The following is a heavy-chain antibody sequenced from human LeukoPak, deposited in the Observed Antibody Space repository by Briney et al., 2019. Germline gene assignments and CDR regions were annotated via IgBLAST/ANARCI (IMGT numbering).Heavy chain of an antibody. CDR3: VRGESQDHLYLLDEQQLAHPGV. J-gene: IGHJ4*02. CDR1: GFTFSSYA. V-gene: IGHV3-64*01. CDR2: ISSNGGST. D-gene: IGHD6-13*01. Sequence: PGGSLRLSCAASGFTFSSYAMHWVRQAPGKGLEYVSAISSNGGSTYYANSVKGRFTISRDNSKNTLYLQMGSLRAEDMAVYYCVRGESQDHLYLLDEQQLAHPGVWGQGTLVTVSS.